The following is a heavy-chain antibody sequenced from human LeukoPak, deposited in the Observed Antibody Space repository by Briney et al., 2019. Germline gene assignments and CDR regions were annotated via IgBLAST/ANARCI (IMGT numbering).Heavy chain of an antibody. Sequence: SETLSLTCTVSGGSISSSSYYWGWIRQPPGKGLEWIGSIYYSGSTYYNPSLKSRVTISVDTSKNQFSLKLSSVTAADTAVYYCAAEERTYYYDSSGYYYQRPIDYWGQGTLVTVSS. CDR2: IYYSGST. CDR1: GGSISSSSYY. CDR3: AAEERTYYYDSSGYYYQRPIDY. J-gene: IGHJ4*02. D-gene: IGHD3-22*01. V-gene: IGHV4-39*07.